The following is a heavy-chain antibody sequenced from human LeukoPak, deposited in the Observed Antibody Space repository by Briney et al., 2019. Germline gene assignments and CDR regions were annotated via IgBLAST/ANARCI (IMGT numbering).Heavy chain of an antibody. CDR2: ITTSSAYI. D-gene: IGHD3-10*02. V-gene: IGHV3-21*01. CDR1: GFTFSTYN. Sequence: GGSLRLSCAASGFTFSTYNMNWVRQAPGKGLEWVSAITTSSAYIYYADSVRGRFTISRDNAKNSLYLQMNSLRDDDTAVYYCAELGITMIGGVWGKGTTVTISS. CDR3: AELGITMIGGV. J-gene: IGHJ6*04.